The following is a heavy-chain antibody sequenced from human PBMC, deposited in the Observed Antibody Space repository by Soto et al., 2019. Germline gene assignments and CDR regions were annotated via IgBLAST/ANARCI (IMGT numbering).Heavy chain of an antibody. V-gene: IGHV3-48*02. CDR1: GFTFSSYS. Sequence: GSLRLSCAASGFTFSSYSMNWVRQAPGKGLEWVSYISSSSSTIYYADSVKGRFTISRDNAKNSLYLQMNSLRDEDTAVYYCARDPATDYYDSSGYPEYFQHWGQGTLVTVSS. CDR2: ISSSSSTI. CDR3: ARDPATDYYDSSGYPEYFQH. J-gene: IGHJ1*01. D-gene: IGHD3-22*01.